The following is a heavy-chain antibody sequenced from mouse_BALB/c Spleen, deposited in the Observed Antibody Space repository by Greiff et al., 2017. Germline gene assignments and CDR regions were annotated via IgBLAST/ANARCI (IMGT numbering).Heavy chain of an antibody. CDR3: ARSQDYAWFAY. Sequence: QVQLQQSGPELVKPGASVRISCKASGYTFTSYYIHWVKQRPGQGLEWIGWIYPGNVNTKYNEKFKGKATLTADKSSSTAYMQLSSLTSEDSAVYYCARSQDYAWFAYWGQGTLVTVSA. J-gene: IGHJ3*01. V-gene: IGHV1S56*01. D-gene: IGHD2-4*01. CDR1: GYTFTSYY. CDR2: IYPGNVNT.